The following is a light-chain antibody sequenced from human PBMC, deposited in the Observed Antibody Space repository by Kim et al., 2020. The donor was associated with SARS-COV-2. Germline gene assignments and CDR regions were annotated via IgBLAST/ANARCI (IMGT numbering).Light chain of an antibody. CDR3: QQYLSSSPSVS. CDR1: ENIDRW. V-gene: IGKV1-5*01. Sequence: VGDRVTITCRASENIDRWLAWYQQKPGKAPKLLIYYVSSLESGVPSRFSGSGSGTEFTLTISSLQPDDFATYFCQQYLSSSPSVSFGGGTKVDIK. CDR2: YVS. J-gene: IGKJ4*01.